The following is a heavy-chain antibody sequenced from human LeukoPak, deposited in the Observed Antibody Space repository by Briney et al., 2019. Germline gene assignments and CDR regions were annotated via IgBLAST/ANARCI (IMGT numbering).Heavy chain of an antibody. CDR2: IYSGGTT. Sequence: PGGSLRLSCAASGFTVINNYMTWVRQAPGEGLEWVSVIYSGGTTHYADAVKGRFTITRDKFKNTLYLQMNNLRVDDTAVYYCSTSPGWGVWGKGTTVTVSS. CDR3: STSPGWGV. J-gene: IGHJ6*04. D-gene: IGHD3-16*01. CDR1: GFTVINNY. V-gene: IGHV3-53*01.